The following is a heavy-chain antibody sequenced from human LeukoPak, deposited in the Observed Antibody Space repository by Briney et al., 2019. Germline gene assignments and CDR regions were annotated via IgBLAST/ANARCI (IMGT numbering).Heavy chain of an antibody. V-gene: IGHV3-23*01. CDR3: AKDSSGTYYFDY. Sequence: GGSLRLSCAASGFTFSSYAMSWVRQAPGKGLEWVSGISGSGGSTYYADSVKGRFTISRDNSKNTLYLQMNSLRAEDTAVYYCAKDSSGTYYFDYWGQGTLVTVSS. J-gene: IGHJ4*02. D-gene: IGHD3-10*01. CDR1: GFTFSSYA. CDR2: ISGSGGST.